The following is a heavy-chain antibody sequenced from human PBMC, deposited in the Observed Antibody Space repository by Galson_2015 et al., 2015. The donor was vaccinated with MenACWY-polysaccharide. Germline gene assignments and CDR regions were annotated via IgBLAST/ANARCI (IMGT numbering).Heavy chain of an antibody. CDR2: IKSKTDGGTT. CDR1: GFTFSNAW. Sequence: SLRLSCAASGFTFSNAWMSWVRQAPGKGLEWVGRIKSKTDGGTTDYAAPVKGRFTISRDDSENTLYLQMNSLKTEDTAVYYCARALPYYDFWSPPAGWFDPWGQGTLVTVSS. D-gene: IGHD3-3*01. J-gene: IGHJ5*02. V-gene: IGHV3-15*01. CDR3: ARALPYYDFWSPPAGWFDP.